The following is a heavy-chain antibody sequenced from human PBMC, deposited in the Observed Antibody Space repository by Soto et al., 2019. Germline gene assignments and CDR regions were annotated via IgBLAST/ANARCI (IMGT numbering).Heavy chain of an antibody. J-gene: IGHJ5*02. V-gene: IGHV4-31*03. CDR2: MYYSGTT. CDR3: ARGNDFRTGWFDP. CDR1: AGSISSGTYY. D-gene: IGHD4-4*01. Sequence: QVQLQESGPGLVKPSQTLSLTCTVSAGSISSGTYYWNWIRQHPGKGLEWIGYMYYSGTTYYNPSLQGRLTISGDTSKNQFSLKLSSVTVADTAVYYCARGNDFRTGWFDPWGQGIMVTVSS.